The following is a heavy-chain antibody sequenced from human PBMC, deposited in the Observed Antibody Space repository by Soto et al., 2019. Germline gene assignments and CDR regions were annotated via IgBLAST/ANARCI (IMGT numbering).Heavy chain of an antibody. CDR1: GYSYTGYY. CDR2: INPNSGGT. Sequence: ASVKVSRKASGYSYTGYYMHWVRHAPGQGLEWMGWINPNSGGTNYAQKFQGWVTMTRDTSISTAYMELSRLRSDDTAVYYCARAGYCSGGSCSDAPEHNWFDPSGQGTLVTVSS. V-gene: IGHV1-2*04. J-gene: IGHJ5*02. D-gene: IGHD2-15*01. CDR3: ARAGYCSGGSCSDAPEHNWFDP.